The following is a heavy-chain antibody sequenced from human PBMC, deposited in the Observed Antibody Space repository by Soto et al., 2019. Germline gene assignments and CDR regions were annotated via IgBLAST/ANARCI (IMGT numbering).Heavy chain of an antibody. V-gene: IGHV1-2*04. Sequence: QVQLVQSGAEVKKPGASVKVSCKASGYTFTGYYMHWVRQAPGQGLEWMGWINPNRGGTNYAQKFQGWVTMTRDTSISIAYMELSRLRSDDTAVYYCARSNAGSSNKMYYYYGMDVWGQGTTVTVSS. J-gene: IGHJ6*02. CDR2: INPNRGGT. CDR3: ARSNAGSSNKMYYYYGMDV. D-gene: IGHD6-13*01. CDR1: GYTFTGYY.